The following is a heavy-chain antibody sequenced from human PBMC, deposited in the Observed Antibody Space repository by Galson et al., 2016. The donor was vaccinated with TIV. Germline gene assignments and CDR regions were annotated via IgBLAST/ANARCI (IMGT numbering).Heavy chain of an antibody. CDR2: IYPGDSDT. V-gene: IGHV5-51*01. CDR3: VAAAIFPNHHFDY. Sequence: SFTSYWIGWVRQMPGKGLEWMGIIYPGDSDTRYSPSFQGQVTISADKSISTAYLQWSSLKASDTAVYYCVAAAIFPNHHFDYWGQGALITVSS. CDR1: SFTSYW. J-gene: IGHJ4*02. D-gene: IGHD2-2*01.